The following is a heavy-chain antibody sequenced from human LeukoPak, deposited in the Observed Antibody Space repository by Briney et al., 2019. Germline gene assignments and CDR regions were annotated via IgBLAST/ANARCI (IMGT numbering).Heavy chain of an antibody. CDR1: GFTFDDYA. D-gene: IGHD6-6*01. V-gene: IGHV3-43D*03. CDR2: ISWDGGST. Sequence: GGSLRLSCAASGFTFDDYAMHWVRQAPGKGLEWVSLISWDGGSTYYADSVKGQFTISRDNSKNSLYLQMNSLRAEDTALYYCAKGKEYSSSFQLDVWGKGTTVTVSS. CDR3: AKGKEYSSSFQLDV. J-gene: IGHJ6*04.